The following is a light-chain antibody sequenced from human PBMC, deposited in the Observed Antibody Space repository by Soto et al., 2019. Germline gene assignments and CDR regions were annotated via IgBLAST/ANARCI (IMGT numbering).Light chain of an antibody. CDR3: QQYGSSQGIT. CDR1: QSVSSSF. V-gene: IGKV3-20*01. CDR2: GAT. Sequence: EIVLTQSPGTLSLSPGERATLSCRASQSVSSSFLAWYQKPGQAPRLLIYGATSRATDIPDRFSGSGSGTDFTLTINRLEPEDFAVYYCQQYGSSQGITFGQGTRLEIK. J-gene: IGKJ5*01.